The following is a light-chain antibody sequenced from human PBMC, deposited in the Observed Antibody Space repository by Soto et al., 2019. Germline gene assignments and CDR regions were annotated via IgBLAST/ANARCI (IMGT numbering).Light chain of an antibody. CDR3: HQRQSWPRT. Sequence: EIVLTQSPAPLSLFPGDRVTLSCRASQYINTRLAWYQHRPGQAPRLLIYQTSIRAAGIPARFSASGSGTDFTLTISDVQPEDFALYYCHQRQSWPRTFGQGTKVDIK. CDR1: QYINTR. J-gene: IGKJ1*01. V-gene: IGKV3-11*01. CDR2: QTS.